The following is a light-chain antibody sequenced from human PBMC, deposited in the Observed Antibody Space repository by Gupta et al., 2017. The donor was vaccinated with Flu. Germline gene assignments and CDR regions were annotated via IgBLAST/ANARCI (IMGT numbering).Light chain of an antibody. CDR2: DAS. V-gene: IGKV3-11*02. CDR1: QSVRSY. Sequence: IVLTQSPATLSLSPGERATLSCRASQSVRSYLAWYQQKPGPAPRLLIYDASNRGTGITARFSGSGCGREFSLTISSREQEDFAVYYCQQHSNWPPLTFGGGTKVEIK. CDR3: QQHSNWPPLT. J-gene: IGKJ4*01.